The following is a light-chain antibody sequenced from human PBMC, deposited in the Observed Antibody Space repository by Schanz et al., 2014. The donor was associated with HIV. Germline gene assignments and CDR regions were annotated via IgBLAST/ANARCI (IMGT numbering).Light chain of an antibody. J-gene: IGKJ2*01. Sequence: EVVLTQSPATLSLSPGDRATLSCRASQSVGSYLAWYQQKPGQAPRLIIYGASNRATGIPARFSGSGSGTDFTLTISRLEPEDCAVYYCQQYETFYYTFGQGTKLEIK. V-gene: IGKV3-11*01. CDR1: QSVGSY. CDR2: GAS. CDR3: QQYETFYYT.